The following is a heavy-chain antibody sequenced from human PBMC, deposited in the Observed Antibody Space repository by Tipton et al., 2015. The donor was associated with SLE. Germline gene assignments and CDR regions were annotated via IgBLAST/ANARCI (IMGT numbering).Heavy chain of an antibody. CDR1: GASISSHY. CDR2: IYQSGKT. D-gene: IGHD2-15*01. CDR3: ARGLVVTAYSGNWFDP. J-gene: IGHJ5*02. V-gene: IGHV4-38-2*02. Sequence: TLSLTCTVSGASISSHYWGWIRQPPGKGLGWVGSIYQSGKTYYNPSLKSRVTISLDTSKNQFSVRLSSVTAADTAIYYCARGLVVTAYSGNWFDPWGQGTLVTVSS.